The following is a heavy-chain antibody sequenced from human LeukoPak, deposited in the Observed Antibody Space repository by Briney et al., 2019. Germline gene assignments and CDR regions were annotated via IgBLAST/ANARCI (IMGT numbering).Heavy chain of an antibody. J-gene: IGHJ4*02. Sequence: GGSLRLSCAASGFTFSSYWMHWVRQAPGKGLEWVSAISGSGGSTYYADSVKGRFTISRDNSKNTLYLQMNSLRAEDTAVYYCARETPRRGETRDGYRWGQGTVVTVSS. CDR2: ISGSGGST. CDR3: ARETPRRGETRDGYR. CDR1: GFTFSSYW. V-gene: IGHV3-23*01. D-gene: IGHD5-24*01.